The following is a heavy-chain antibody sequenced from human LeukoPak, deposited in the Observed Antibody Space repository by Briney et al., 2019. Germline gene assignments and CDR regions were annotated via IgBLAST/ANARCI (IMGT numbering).Heavy chain of an antibody. D-gene: IGHD3-22*01. J-gene: IGHJ4*02. CDR1: GFTVSSNY. CDR2: IYSGGST. V-gene: IGHV3-66*01. CDR3: ARMYYYDSSGYYSYFDY. Sequence: GGSLRLSCAASGFTVSSNYMSWVRQAPGKGLEWVSVIYSGGSTYYADSVKGRFTISRDNSKNTLYLQMNSLRAEDTAVYYCARMYYYDSSGYYSYFDYWGQGTLVTVSS.